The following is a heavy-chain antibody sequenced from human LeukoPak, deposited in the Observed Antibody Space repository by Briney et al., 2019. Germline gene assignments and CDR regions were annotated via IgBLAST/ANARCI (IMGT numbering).Heavy chain of an antibody. CDR2: ISYDGSNK. J-gene: IGHJ4*02. CDR1: GFTFSSYG. V-gene: IGHV3-30*18. CDR3: AKSGLVATIYFDY. D-gene: IGHD5-12*01. Sequence: PGGSLRLSCAASGFTFSSYGMHWVRQAPGKGLEWVAVISYDGSNKYYADSVKGRFTISRDNSKNTLYLQMNSLRAEDTAVYYCAKSGLVATIYFDYWGQGTLVTVSS.